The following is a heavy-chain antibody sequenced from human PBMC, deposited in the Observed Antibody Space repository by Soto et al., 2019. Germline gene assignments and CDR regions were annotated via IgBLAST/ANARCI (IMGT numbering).Heavy chain of an antibody. CDR3: ATRRLRGSYFAWFDP. CDR1: GYTLTELS. D-gene: IGHD1-26*01. V-gene: IGHV1-24*01. CDR2: FDPEDGET. J-gene: IGHJ5*02. Sequence: ASVKVSCKVSGYTLTELSMHWVRQAPGKGLEWMGGFDPEDGETIYAQKFQGRVTMTEDTSTDTAYMELSSLRSEDTAVYYCATRRLRGSYFAWFDPWGQGTLVTVSS.